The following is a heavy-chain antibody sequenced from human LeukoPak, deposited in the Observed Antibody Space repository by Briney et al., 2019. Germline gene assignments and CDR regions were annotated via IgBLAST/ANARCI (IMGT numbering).Heavy chain of an antibody. J-gene: IGHJ1*01. D-gene: IGHD3-10*01. CDR3: ARDLDNYSGSGSYYNGDPLFQH. CDR1: EYTFTGYY. V-gene: IGHV1-2*02. CDR2: INPNSGGT. Sequence: ASVKVSCKASEYTFTGYYMHWVRQAPGQGLEWMGWINPNSGGTHYAPKFQGRVTMTRDTSISTAYMELSRLRSDDTAVYYCARDLDNYSGSGSYYNGDPLFQHWGQGTLVTVSS.